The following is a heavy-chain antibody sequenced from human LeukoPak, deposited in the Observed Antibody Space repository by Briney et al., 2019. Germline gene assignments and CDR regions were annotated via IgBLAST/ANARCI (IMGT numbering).Heavy chain of an antibody. D-gene: IGHD1-1*01. CDR2: IYHTGST. CDR1: GGSISSYY. Sequence: SETLSLTCTVSGGSISSYYWGWIRQPPGKGLEWIGSIYHTGSTYYNPSLKSRVTISVDTSKNQFSLKLSSVTAADTALYYCARATAGTTLFEGIDYWGQGTLVTVSS. J-gene: IGHJ4*02. V-gene: IGHV4-38-2*02. CDR3: ARATAGTTLFEGIDY.